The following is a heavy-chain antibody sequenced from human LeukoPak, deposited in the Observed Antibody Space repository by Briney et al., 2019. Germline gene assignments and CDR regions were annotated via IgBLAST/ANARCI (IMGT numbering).Heavy chain of an antibody. CDR2: ISGSGGTT. Sequence: GGSLRLSCAASGFTFSSYGMRWVRQAPGKGLEWVSAISGSGGTTYYADSVKGRFTISRDNSKNTLYLQMNSLRAEDTAVYYCAKAAYGSESYYDPFDYWGQGTLVTVSS. CDR1: GFTFSSYG. D-gene: IGHD3-10*01. CDR3: AKAAYGSESYYDPFDY. J-gene: IGHJ4*02. V-gene: IGHV3-23*01.